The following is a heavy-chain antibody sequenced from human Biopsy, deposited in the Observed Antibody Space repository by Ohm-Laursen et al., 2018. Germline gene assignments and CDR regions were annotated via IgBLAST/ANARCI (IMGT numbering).Heavy chain of an antibody. J-gene: IGHJ4*02. D-gene: IGHD5-24*01. V-gene: IGHV3-48*03. CDR2: IYGGGSPV. Sequence: SLRLSCAASGFAFNLYEMNWVRQAPGKGMEWISYIYGGGSPVSYADSVKGRFTISRDNAKNTLYLQMSSLTVDDTAVYYCARDERWGQGTLATVSS. CDR3: ARDER. CDR1: GFAFNLYE.